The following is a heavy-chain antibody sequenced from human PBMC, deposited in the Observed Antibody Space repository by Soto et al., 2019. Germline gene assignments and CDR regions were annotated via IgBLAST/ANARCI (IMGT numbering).Heavy chain of an antibody. D-gene: IGHD3-10*01. Sequence: QVQLQESGPGLVKPSQTLSLTCTVSGGSISRGGYYWSWIRQHPGTGLEWIGYIYYSGSTYYNPSLKSRVTISVDTSKNQFALKLSSVTAADTAVYYCSRGSYGSGSYYSFGYWGQGTLVTVSS. V-gene: IGHV4-31*03. CDR3: SRGSYGSGSYYSFGY. CDR1: GGSISRGGYY. J-gene: IGHJ4*02. CDR2: IYYSGST.